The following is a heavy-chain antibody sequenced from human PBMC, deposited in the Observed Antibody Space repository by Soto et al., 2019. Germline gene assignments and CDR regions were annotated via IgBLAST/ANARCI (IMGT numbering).Heavy chain of an antibody. CDR3: ARDPNYSSSPFDY. CDR1: GYTFTGYY. J-gene: IGHJ4*02. D-gene: IGHD6-13*01. Sequence: ASVKVSCKASGYTFTGYYMHWVRQAPGQGLEWMGWINPNSGGTNYAQKFQGRATMARDTSISTAYMELSRLRSDDTAVYYCARDPNYSSSPFDYWGQGTLVTVSS. V-gene: IGHV1-2*02. CDR2: INPNSGGT.